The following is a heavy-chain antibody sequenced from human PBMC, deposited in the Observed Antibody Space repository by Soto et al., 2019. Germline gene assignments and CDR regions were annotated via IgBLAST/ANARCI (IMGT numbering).Heavy chain of an antibody. CDR1: GYTFTSYA. D-gene: IGHD6-19*01. V-gene: IGHV1-3*01. J-gene: IGHJ3*02. Sequence: GASVKVSCKASGYTFTSYAMHWVRQAPGQRLEWMGWINAGNGNTKYSQKFQGRVTITRDTSASTAYMELSSLRSEDTAVYYCARPIAVAGTGALDIWGQGTMVTVSS. CDR3: ARPIAVAGTGALDI. CDR2: INAGNGNT.